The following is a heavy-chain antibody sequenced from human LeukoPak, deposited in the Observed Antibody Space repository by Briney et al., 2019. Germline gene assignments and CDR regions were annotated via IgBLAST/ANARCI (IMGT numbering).Heavy chain of an antibody. V-gene: IGHV1-8*01. Sequence: GASVKVSCKASGYTFTSYDINWVRQATGQGLEWMGWMNPNSGNTGYALKFQGRVTMTRNTSISTAYMELSSLRSEDTAVYYCARTYRKNWFDPWGQGTLVTVSS. CDR2: MNPNSGNT. CDR1: GYTFTSYD. CDR3: ARTYRKNWFDP. J-gene: IGHJ5*02. D-gene: IGHD1-26*01.